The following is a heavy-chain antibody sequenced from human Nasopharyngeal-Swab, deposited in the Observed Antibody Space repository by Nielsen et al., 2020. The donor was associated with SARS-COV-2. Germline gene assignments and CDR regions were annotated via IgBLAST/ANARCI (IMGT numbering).Heavy chain of an antibody. CDR3: ASLTFGITILGERVGYFDY. Sequence: LRLSCTVSGGSISSGGYYWSWIRQHPGKGLEWIGYIYYSGSTYYNPSLKSRVTISVDTSKNQFSLKLSSVTAADTAVYYCASLTFGITILGERVGYFDYWGQGTLVTVSS. CDR2: IYYSGST. CDR1: GGSISSGGYY. J-gene: IGHJ4*02. V-gene: IGHV4-31*03. D-gene: IGHD3-3*01.